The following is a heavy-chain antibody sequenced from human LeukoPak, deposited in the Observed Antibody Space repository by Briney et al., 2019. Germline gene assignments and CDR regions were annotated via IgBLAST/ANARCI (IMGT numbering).Heavy chain of an antibody. J-gene: IGHJ6*03. CDR2: INPSGGST. Sequence: ASVKVSCKASGYTFTSYYMHWVRQAPGQGLEWMGIINPSGGSTSYAQKFQGRVTMTRDTSTSTAYMELSSLRSEDTAVYYCARDTGRNTGLSSGSYYYYYMDVWGKGTTVTVSS. D-gene: IGHD1-26*01. CDR1: GYTFTSYY. V-gene: IGHV1-46*01. CDR3: ARDTGRNTGLSSGSYYYYYMDV.